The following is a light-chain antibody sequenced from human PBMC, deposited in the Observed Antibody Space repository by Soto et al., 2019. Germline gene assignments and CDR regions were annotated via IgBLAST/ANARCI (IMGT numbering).Light chain of an antibody. CDR1: SSAIGAYKY. CDR2: EVN. CDR3: CSYTSSNTVV. J-gene: IGLJ3*02. Sequence: QSALTQPASVSGSPGQSITISCTGTSSAIGAYKYVAWYQQPSGQAPKLMTYEVNNRPSGVSNRFSGSKSGNTASLTIAGLQAEDEADYYCCSYTSSNTVVFGGGTKLTVL. V-gene: IGLV2-14*01.